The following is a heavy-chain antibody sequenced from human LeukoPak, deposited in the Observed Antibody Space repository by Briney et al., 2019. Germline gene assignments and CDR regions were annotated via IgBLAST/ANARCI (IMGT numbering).Heavy chain of an antibody. CDR2: IASKTDGGTT. J-gene: IGHJ4*02. CDR1: GLTVTIAR. Sequence: PGGSLRLSCAASGLTVTIARMNWVRQAPGKGLEWVGRIASKTDGGTTDYAAPVKGRFTISRDDSKNTLFLQMNSLKTEDTAVYYCTTGIRGDCGQGTLVTVSS. V-gene: IGHV3-15*04. CDR3: TTGIRGD.